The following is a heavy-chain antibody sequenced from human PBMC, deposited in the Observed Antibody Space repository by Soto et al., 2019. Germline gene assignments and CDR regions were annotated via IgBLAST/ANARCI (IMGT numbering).Heavy chain of an antibody. CDR3: ARVDKSQAATIGTFDY. Sequence: SETLTLTCAVSGGSISSGGYSWSWIRQPPGKGLEWIGYIYHSGSTYYNPSLKSRVTISVDRSKNQFSLKLSSVTAADTAVYYCARVDKSQAATIGTFDYWGQGTLVTVSS. V-gene: IGHV4-30-2*01. J-gene: IGHJ4*02. CDR1: GGSISSGGYS. D-gene: IGHD5-12*01. CDR2: IYHSGST.